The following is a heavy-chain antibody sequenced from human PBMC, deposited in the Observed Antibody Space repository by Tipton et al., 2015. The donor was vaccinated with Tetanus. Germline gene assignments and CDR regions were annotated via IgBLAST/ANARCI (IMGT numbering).Heavy chain of an antibody. CDR3: ARRVYDSEETRIDY. J-gene: IGHJ4*02. CDR1: GYAFTSYD. CDR2: MNPNSGNT. V-gene: IGHV1-8*01. D-gene: IGHD3-22*01. Sequence: QSGAEVKKPGASVKVSCKASGYAFTSYDINWVRQATGQGLEWMGWMNPNSGNTGYAQKLQGRVTMTRNTSISTAYMELSSLRSEDTAVYYCARRVYDSEETRIDYWGQGTLVTVSS.